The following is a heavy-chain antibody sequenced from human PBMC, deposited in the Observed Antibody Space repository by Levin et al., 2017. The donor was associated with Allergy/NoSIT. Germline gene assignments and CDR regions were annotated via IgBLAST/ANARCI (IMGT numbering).Heavy chain of an antibody. D-gene: IGHD3-16*02. V-gene: IGHV3-23*01. CDR1: GFTFSSYA. CDR3: AKDQSAGSWGSYRTGDDAFDI. CDR2: ISGSGGIT. Sequence: GESLKISCAASGFTFSSYAMSWVRQAPGKGLEWVSAISGSGGITYYADSVKGRFTISRDNSKNTLYLQMNSLRAEDTAVYYCAKDQSAGSWGSYRTGDDAFDIWGQGTMVTVSS. J-gene: IGHJ3*02.